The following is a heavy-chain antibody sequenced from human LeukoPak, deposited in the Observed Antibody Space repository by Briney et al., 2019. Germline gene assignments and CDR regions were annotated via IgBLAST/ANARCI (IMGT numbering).Heavy chain of an antibody. CDR1: GFTFSSYA. V-gene: IGHV3-23*01. CDR3: GREFTISPSYFDY. Sequence: GGSLRLSCAASGFTFSSYAMSWVRQAPGKGLEWVSASSGSGGSTYYADPVEGRFTISRDNSKNMLYLQMNSLRAEDTAVYYCGREFTISPSYFDYWGQGTLVTVSS. J-gene: IGHJ4*02. D-gene: IGHD3-10*01. CDR2: SSGSGGST.